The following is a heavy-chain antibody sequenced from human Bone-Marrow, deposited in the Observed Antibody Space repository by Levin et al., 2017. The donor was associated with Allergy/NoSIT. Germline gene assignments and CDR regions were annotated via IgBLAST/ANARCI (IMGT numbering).Heavy chain of an antibody. CDR2: ISAFNGNT. V-gene: IGHV1-18*01. D-gene: IGHD6-19*01. CDR1: GYTFTTYG. J-gene: IGHJ4*02. CDR3: ARAVAGQLQTEFEY. Sequence: PAASVKVSCKASGYTFTTYGISWVRQAPGQGLEWMGWISAFNGNTNYAQKVQGRVTMTTDTSTRTAYMELRSLRSDDTAVYYCARAVAGQLQTEFEYWGQGTLVTVSS.